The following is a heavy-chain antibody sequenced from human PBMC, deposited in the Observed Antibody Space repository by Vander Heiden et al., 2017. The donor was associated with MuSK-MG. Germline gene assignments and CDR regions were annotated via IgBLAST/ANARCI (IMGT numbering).Heavy chain of an antibody. Sequence: QVQLQESGPGLVKPSETLSLTCAVSGYSISSGYYWGWIRQPPGKGLEWIGSIYHSGSTYYNPSLKSRVTISVDTSKNQFSLKLSSVTAADTAVYYCARQGGSYFGAFDIWGQGTMVTVSS. CDR2: IYHSGST. CDR1: GYSISSGYY. V-gene: IGHV4-38-2*01. CDR3: ARQGGSYFGAFDI. J-gene: IGHJ3*02. D-gene: IGHD1-26*01.